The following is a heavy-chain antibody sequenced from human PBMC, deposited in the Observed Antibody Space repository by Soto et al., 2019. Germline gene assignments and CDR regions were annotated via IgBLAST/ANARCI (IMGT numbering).Heavy chain of an antibody. CDR1: EFSFSSYG. CDR3: HTPPSHGDGWFAP. J-gene: IGHJ5*02. Sequence: QVHLAESGGGVVQPGKSLRLSCAASEFSFSSYGMHWVRQAPGKGLEWVAVISYDGSNKYYADSVKGRFTISRDNFKKMLYLEMSSLRPEDTAVYYCHTPPSHGDGWFAPWGQGTLVTVSS. CDR2: ISYDGSNK. V-gene: IGHV3-30*03.